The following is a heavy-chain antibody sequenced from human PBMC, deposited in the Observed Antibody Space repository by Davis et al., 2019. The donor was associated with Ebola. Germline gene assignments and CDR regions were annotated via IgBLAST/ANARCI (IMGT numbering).Heavy chain of an antibody. D-gene: IGHD6-13*01. CDR2: ISGSGGST. Sequence: GESLKISCAASGFTFSSYAMSWVRQAPGKGLEWVSAISGSGGSTYYADSVKGRFTISRDNSKNTLYLQMNSLRAEDTAVYYCAHHSRGYSSSCYSFDYWGQGTLVTVSS. V-gene: IGHV3-23*01. J-gene: IGHJ4*02. CDR1: GFTFSSYA. CDR3: AHHSRGYSSSCYSFDY.